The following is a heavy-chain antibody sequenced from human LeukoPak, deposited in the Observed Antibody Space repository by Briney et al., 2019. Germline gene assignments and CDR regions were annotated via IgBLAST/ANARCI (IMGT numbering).Heavy chain of an antibody. CDR2: IGNKAYGGTT. V-gene: IGHV3-49*04. J-gene: IGHJ4*02. CDR1: GFTFGAYV. CDR3: TRGITIFGVVHYPSYYFDY. D-gene: IGHD3-3*01. Sequence: GGSLRLSCTASGFTFGAYVMSWVRQAPGKGLEWVGFIGNKAYGGTTEYAASVKGRFTISRDDSKSIAYLQLNSLKTDDTAVYYCTRGITIFGVVHYPSYYFDYWGQGTLVTVSS.